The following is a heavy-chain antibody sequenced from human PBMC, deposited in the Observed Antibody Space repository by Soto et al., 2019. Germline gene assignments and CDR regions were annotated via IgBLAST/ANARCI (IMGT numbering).Heavy chain of an antibody. V-gene: IGHV3-33*01. D-gene: IGHD2-2*01. CDR3: AVGYCSSTSCRTETDYYYYYGMDV. CDR2: IWYDGSNK. CDR1: GFTFSSYG. Sequence: GGSLRLSCAASGFTFSSYGMHWVRQAPGKGLEWVAVIWYDGSNKYYADSVKGRFTISRDNSKNTLYLQMNSLRAEDTAVYYCAVGYCSSTSCRTETDYYYYYGMDVWGQGTTVTVSS. J-gene: IGHJ6*02.